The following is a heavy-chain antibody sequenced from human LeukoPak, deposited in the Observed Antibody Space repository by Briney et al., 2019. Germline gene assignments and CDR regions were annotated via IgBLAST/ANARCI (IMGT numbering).Heavy chain of an antibody. J-gene: IGHJ4*02. V-gene: IGHV3-23*01. CDR2: ISGSGGST. Sequence: GGSLRLSCAASGFTFSSYAMSWVRQAPGKGLEWVSAISGSGGSTYYADSVKGRFTISRDNSKNTLYLQMNSLRAEDTAVYYCAKVSAYYYVSGSYYPDYWGQGTLVTVSS. D-gene: IGHD3-10*01. CDR3: AKVSAYYYVSGSYYPDY. CDR1: GFTFSSYA.